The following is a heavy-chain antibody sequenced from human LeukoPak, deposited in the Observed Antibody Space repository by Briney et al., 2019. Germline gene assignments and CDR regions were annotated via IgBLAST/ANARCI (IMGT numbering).Heavy chain of an antibody. CDR3: ARVGHIAAAGTYDY. CDR1: GGSLSSYY. J-gene: IGHJ4*02. D-gene: IGHD6-13*01. Sequence: SETLSLTCTVPGGSLSSYYVSWIRQSPGKGLEWIAHIFYSGGPNYHPSLKSRVTISFDTSKNQFSLKLSSVTAADTAVYYCARVGHIAAAGTYDYWGQGTLVTVSS. V-gene: IGHV4-59*08. CDR2: IFYSGGP.